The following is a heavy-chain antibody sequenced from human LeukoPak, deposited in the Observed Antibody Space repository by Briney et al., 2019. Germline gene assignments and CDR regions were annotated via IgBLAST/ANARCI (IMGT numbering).Heavy chain of an antibody. Sequence: PSETLFLTCTISDGSVSSGTYYWGWIRQSPGKGLEWIGSIHYSGSSYYNPSLKSRVTIFVDTSRDQVSMDLSSVTAADTALYYCVRHISANTGYFDSCGQGTLVTVSS. CDR1: DGSVSSGTYY. V-gene: IGHV4-39*01. CDR2: IHYSGSS. J-gene: IGHJ4*02. CDR3: VRHISANTGYFDS.